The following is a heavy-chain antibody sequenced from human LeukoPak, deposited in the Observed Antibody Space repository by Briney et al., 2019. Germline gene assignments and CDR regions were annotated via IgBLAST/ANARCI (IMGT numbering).Heavy chain of an antibody. CDR1: GGPISSSTHY. CDR2: IYYSGSS. CDR3: ARLKGQLWPPAQADY. D-gene: IGHD5-18*01. Sequence: PSETLSLTCTVSGGPISSSTHYWGWIRQPPGKGLEWIGSIYYSGSSHYNPSLKSRITISVDTSKNQFSLKLSSVTAADTAVFYCARLKGQLWPPAQADYRGQGTLVTVSS. J-gene: IGHJ4*02. V-gene: IGHV4-39*01.